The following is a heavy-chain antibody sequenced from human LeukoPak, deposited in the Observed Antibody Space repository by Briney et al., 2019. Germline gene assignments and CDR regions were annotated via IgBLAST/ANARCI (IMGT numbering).Heavy chain of an antibody. J-gene: IGHJ6*02. CDR3: AALVSGAMYYYYGMDV. CDR1: GASTSSGAYS. CDR2: IYYSGNT. Sequence: SETLSLTCTVSGASTSSGAYSWSWVRQHPGKGLEWIAYIYYSGNTYYNPSLKRRVTISVDTSKHQFSLKLSSVTAADTAVYYCAALVSGAMYYYYGMDVWGQGTTVTVSS. D-gene: IGHD2-2*01. V-gene: IGHV4-31*03.